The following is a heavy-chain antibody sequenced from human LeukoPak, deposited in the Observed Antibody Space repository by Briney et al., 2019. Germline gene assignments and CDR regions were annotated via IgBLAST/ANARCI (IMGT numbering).Heavy chain of an antibody. J-gene: IGHJ4*02. CDR1: GLTFSTYA. D-gene: IGHD6-13*01. CDR2: ISYDGSEK. Sequence: PGGSLRLSCAASGLTFSTYAMTWVRQAPGKGLEWGAVISYDGSEKFYADAVKGRFTISRDNSKNTLYLEMNSLRADDTAVYYCARAHSSSWHNFDFWGQGTLVTVSS. V-gene: IGHV3-30-3*01. CDR3: ARAHSSSWHNFDF.